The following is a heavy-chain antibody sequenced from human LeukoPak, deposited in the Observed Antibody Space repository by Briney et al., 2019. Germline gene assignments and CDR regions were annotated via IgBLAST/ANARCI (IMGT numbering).Heavy chain of an antibody. CDR2: IYYSGST. Sequence: SETLSLTCTVSGGSISSYYWSWIRQPPGKGLEWIGYIYYSGSTNYNPSLKSRVTISVDTSKNQFSLKLSSVTAADTAVYYCARGSSHDYGDYGWFDPWGQGTLVTVSS. CDR3: ARGSSHDYGDYGWFDP. V-gene: IGHV4-59*01. J-gene: IGHJ5*02. D-gene: IGHD4-17*01. CDR1: GGSISSYY.